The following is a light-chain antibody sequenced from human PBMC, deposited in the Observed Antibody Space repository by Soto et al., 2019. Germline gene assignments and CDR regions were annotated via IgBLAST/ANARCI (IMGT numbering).Light chain of an antibody. CDR1: QSVSSD. V-gene: IGKV3-15*01. CDR2: GAS. CDR3: QQRSYPIT. Sequence: EIVMTRSQATMSVSPGERATLCCRASQSVSSDLAWYHQKPGQAPRLLIYGASTRATGIPVRFNGSGSESDFTLTISSLEPEDFAVYYCQQRSYPITFGQGTRPEIK. J-gene: IGKJ5*01.